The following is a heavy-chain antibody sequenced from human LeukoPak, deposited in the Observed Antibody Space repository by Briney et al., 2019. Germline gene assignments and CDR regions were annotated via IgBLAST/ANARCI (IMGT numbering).Heavy chain of an antibody. Sequence: GGSLRLSCAASGFTFSSYGMHWVRQAPGKGLEWVAVISYDGSNKYYADSVKGRFTISRDNAQNSLYLQMNSLRAEDTAVYYCARDNWDDADAFDIWGQGTMVTVSS. CDR3: ARDNWDDADAFDI. J-gene: IGHJ3*02. CDR1: GFTFSSYG. V-gene: IGHV3-30*03. D-gene: IGHD1-20*01. CDR2: ISYDGSNK.